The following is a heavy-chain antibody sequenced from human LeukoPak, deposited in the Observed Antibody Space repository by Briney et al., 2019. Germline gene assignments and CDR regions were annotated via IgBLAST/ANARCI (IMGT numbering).Heavy chain of an antibody. J-gene: IGHJ5*02. D-gene: IGHD4-17*01. CDR1: GYSFTKYW. Sequence: GESLKISCKVSGYSFTKYWIGWMRQMPGKGLEWMGISFLDDSDTRYSPSFQGQVTISADKSINTAYLQWNSLKASDTAMYYCARMQSTVXWFDPWXXGTLVTVS. CDR3: ARMQSTVXWFDP. V-gene: IGHV5-51*01. CDR2: SFLDDSDT.